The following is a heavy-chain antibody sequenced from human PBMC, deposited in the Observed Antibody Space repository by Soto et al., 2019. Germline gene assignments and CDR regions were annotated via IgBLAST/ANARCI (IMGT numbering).Heavy chain of an antibody. CDR3: AKDGPYDTTLGAFDI. CDR1: GFTFTTYS. J-gene: IGHJ3*02. V-gene: IGHV3-21*01. D-gene: IGHD3-22*01. CDR2: IISVSSRI. Sequence: PMRLSCAASGFTFTTYSMSWVSQAPGKGLEWVSSIISVSSRIYYADSVKGRFTISRDNSKNTLYLQMNSLRAEDTAVYYCAKDGPYDTTLGAFDIWGQGTMVTVSS.